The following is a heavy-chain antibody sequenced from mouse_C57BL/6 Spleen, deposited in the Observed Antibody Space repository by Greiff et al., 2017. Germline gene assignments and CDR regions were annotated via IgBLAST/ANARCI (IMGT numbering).Heavy chain of an antibody. CDR2: IDPEDGET. CDR1: GFNIKAYY. Sequence: VQLQQSGAELVKPGASVKLSCTASGFNIKAYYMHWVKQRTEQGLAWIGRIDPEDGETKYAPKFQGKATITADTSSNTAYLQLSSLTSEDTAVYYCARRGNYSNYVVMDYWGQGTSVTVSS. D-gene: IGHD2-5*01. J-gene: IGHJ4*01. V-gene: IGHV14-2*01. CDR3: ARRGNYSNYVVMDY.